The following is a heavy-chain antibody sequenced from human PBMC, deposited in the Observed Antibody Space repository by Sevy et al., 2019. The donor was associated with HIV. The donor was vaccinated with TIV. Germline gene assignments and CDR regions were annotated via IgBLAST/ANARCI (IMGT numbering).Heavy chain of an antibody. D-gene: IGHD3-22*01. CDR1: RYIFTSYG. J-gene: IGHJ4*02. CDR2: INGHNGNT. Sequence: ASVKVSCKASRYIFTSYGISWVRQAPRQGLEWMGWINGHNGNTNYVQNLQGRVTMTTDTSTNTAYMELRSLRSDDTAVYYCARDGYDGSGYQRGLFDFWGQGTLVTVSS. CDR3: ARDGYDGSGYQRGLFDF. V-gene: IGHV1-18*01.